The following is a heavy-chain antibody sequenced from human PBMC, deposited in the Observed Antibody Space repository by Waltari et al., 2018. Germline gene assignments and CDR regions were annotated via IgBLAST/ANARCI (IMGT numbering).Heavy chain of an antibody. D-gene: IGHD6-13*01. J-gene: IGHJ6*03. CDR3: ARGRRTRRQQLPSYDYYYYYMDV. CDR2: INHSGST. Sequence: QVQLQQWGAGLLKPSETLSLTCAVYGGSFSGYYWSWIRQPPGQGREWIGEINHSGSTNYNPSLKSRVTISVDTSKNQFSLKLSSVTAADTAVYYCARGRRTRRQQLPSYDYYYYYMDVWGKGTTVTVSS. CDR1: GGSFSGYY. V-gene: IGHV4-34*01.